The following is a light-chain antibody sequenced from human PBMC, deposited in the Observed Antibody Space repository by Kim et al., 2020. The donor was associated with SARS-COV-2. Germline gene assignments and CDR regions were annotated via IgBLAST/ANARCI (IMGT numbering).Light chain of an antibody. CDR1: ESITSN. Sequence: TAMTQFPATLSVSPGERATLSCRASESITSNLAWYQQKPGQAPRLLISGISTRATGIPARFSGSGSGTEFTLTIRSLQSEDSAVYYCHQYNNWPYTFGQGTKLEI. J-gene: IGKJ2*01. V-gene: IGKV3D-15*01. CDR3: HQYNNWPYT. CDR2: GIS.